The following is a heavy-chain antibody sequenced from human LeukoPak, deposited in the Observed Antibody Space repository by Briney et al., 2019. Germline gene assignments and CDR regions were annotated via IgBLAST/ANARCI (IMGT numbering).Heavy chain of an antibody. D-gene: IGHD3-22*01. J-gene: IGHJ4*02. CDR2: INAYNGHT. Sequence: ASVKVSCKASGYTFSNSDISWVRQAPGQGLEWMGRINAYNGHTNYAQNFQGRVTLTTHTSTSTAYMELRSLRSDDTAVYYCARDHYDSSGYFFYWGQGTLVTVSS. V-gene: IGHV1-18*01. CDR3: ARDHYDSSGYFFY. CDR1: GYTFSNSD.